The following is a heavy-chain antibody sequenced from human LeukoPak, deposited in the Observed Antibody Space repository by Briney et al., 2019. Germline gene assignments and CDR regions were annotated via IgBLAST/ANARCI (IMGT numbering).Heavy chain of an antibody. J-gene: IGHJ4*02. CDR3: AREWGGS. V-gene: IGHV3-66*01. Sequence: GESLRLSCTASGFSVSTNYINWVRQTPGKGLEWISAIYRGGITFYADSVKGSFYMSRDNSKNTVYLQMNSLRVEDKGVYYCAREWGGSWGQGTAVTASS. CDR2: IYRGGIT. D-gene: IGHD2-15*01. CDR1: GFSVSTNY.